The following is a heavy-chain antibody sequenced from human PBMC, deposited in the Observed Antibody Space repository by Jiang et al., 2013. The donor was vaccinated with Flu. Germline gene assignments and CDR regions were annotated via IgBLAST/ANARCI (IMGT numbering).Heavy chain of an antibody. D-gene: IGHD3-3*01. CDR2: ISAYNGNT. CDR1: GYTFTSYG. J-gene: IGHJ4*02. Sequence: SGAEVKKPGASVKVSCKASGYTFTSYGISWVRQAPGQGLEWMGWISAYNGNTNYAQKLQGRVTMTTDTSTSTAYMELRSLRSDDTAVYYCASGSLGEIRFLEWLPHYFDYWGQGTLVTVSS. V-gene: IGHV1-18*01. CDR3: ASGSLGEIRFLEWLPHYFDY.